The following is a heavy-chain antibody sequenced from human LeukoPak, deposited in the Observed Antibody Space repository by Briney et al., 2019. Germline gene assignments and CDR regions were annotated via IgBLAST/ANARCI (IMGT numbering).Heavy chain of an antibody. D-gene: IGHD3-10*01. CDR1: GYTFTSYY. Sequence: ASVKVSCKASGYTFTSYYMHWVRQAPGQGLEWMGIINPSGGSTSYAQKFQGRVTMTRDMSTSTVYMELSSLRSEDTAVYYCARETMVGGVIGAFDIWGQGTMVTVSS. J-gene: IGHJ3*02. CDR2: INPSGGST. V-gene: IGHV1-46*01. CDR3: ARETMVGGVIGAFDI.